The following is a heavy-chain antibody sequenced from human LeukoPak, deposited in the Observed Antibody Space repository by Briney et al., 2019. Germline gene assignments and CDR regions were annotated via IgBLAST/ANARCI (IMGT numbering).Heavy chain of an antibody. CDR2: INHSGST. CDR1: GGSFSGYY. V-gene: IGHV4-34*01. J-gene: IGHJ6*04. CDR3: AGGTSYYYYYGMDV. Sequence: TSETLSLTCAVYGGSFSGYYWSWIRQPPGKGLEWIGEINHSGSTNYNPSLKGRVTISVDTSKNQFSLKLSSVTAADTAVYYCAGGTSYYYYYGMDVWGKGTTVTVSS.